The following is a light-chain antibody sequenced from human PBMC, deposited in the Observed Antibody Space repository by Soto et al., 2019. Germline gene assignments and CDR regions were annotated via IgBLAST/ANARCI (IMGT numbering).Light chain of an antibody. Sequence: EIVMTQSPATLSVSPGEGATLSCRTSQSVSSDLAWYQRKPGQAPRLLFSGASARAAGISARFSGSGSGTEFTLTISSLQSEDVAVYYCQQYNSWPPTFGQGTQVEIK. CDR2: GAS. J-gene: IGKJ1*01. CDR1: QSVSSD. V-gene: IGKV3-15*01. CDR3: QQYNSWPPT.